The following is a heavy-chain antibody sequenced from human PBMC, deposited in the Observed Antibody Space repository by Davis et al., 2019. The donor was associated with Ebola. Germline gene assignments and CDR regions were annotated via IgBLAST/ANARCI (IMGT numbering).Heavy chain of an antibody. J-gene: IGHJ6*02. CDR2: IYYSGST. CDR1: GGSFSGYY. V-gene: IGHV4-59*08. CDR3: ARHRGAYCSSTSCYSPYYYGMDV. D-gene: IGHD2-2*01. Sequence: SETLSLTCAVYGGSFSGYYWSWIRQPPGKGLEWIGYIYYSGSTNYNPSLKSRVTISVDTSKNQFSLKLSSVTAADTAVYYCARHRGAYCSSTSCYSPYYYGMDVWGQGTTVTVSS.